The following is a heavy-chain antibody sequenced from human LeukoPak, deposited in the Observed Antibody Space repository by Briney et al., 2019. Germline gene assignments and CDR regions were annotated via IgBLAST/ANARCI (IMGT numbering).Heavy chain of an antibody. D-gene: IGHD6-19*01. Sequence: PGGSLRLACEASGFSFDEYHMSWIRQAPGKGLEWVSYISHSGSTIYYADSVKGRFTISRDNAKNSVFLQMNSLRAEDTALYYWARDPKNASGWLWYSDLWGRGTLVVVSS. CDR3: ARDPKNASGWLWYSDL. V-gene: IGHV3-11*01. J-gene: IGHJ2*01. CDR2: ISHSGSTI. CDR1: GFSFDEYH.